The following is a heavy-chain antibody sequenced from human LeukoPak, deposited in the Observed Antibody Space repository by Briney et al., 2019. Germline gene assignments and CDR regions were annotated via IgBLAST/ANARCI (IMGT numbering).Heavy chain of an antibody. Sequence: TGRPLRLSCSASGFTFGDHAMSRVRQAPGKGLEWVGFIRSKGYGGTTEYAASVEGRFSLSRDDSKSFVYLQMSSLKTEDTAVYYCTRVRSGNDFDYWGQGTLVTVSS. CDR3: TRVRSGNDFDY. CDR2: IRSKGYGGTT. CDR1: GFTFGDHA. J-gene: IGHJ4*02. D-gene: IGHD3-10*01. V-gene: IGHV3-49*04.